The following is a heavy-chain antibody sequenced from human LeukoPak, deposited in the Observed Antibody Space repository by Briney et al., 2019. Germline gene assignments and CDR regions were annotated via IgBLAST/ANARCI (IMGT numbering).Heavy chain of an antibody. CDR1: SFTSTYSD. V-gene: IGHV1-18*01. Sequence: GASVKVSCKTSSFTSTYSDITWVRQAPGQGLEWMGWISGYNGNTKYAQNFQGRVTMTTDTSTSTAYMELRSLTSDDTAVYYCVRGSYGDYPYSFDYWGQGTLVTVSS. CDR3: VRGSYGDYPYSFDY. J-gene: IGHJ4*02. D-gene: IGHD4-17*01. CDR2: ISGYNGNT.